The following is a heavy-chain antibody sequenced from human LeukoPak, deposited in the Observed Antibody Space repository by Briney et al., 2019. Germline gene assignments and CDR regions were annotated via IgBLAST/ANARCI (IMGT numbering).Heavy chain of an antibody. CDR3: ARVGPYGAVAR. CDR2: IYYSGST. Sequence: SETLSLTCTVSGGSISSYYWSWLRQPPGKGLEWIGSIYYSGSTYYNPSLKSRVTISVDTSKNQFSLKLSSVTAADTAVYYCARVGPYGAVARWGQGTLVTVSS. D-gene: IGHD6-19*01. J-gene: IGHJ4*02. CDR1: GGSISSYY. V-gene: IGHV4-59*12.